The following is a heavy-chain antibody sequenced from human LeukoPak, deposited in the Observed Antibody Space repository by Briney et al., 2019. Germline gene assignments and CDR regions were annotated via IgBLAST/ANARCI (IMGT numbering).Heavy chain of an antibody. CDR2: ISSSSSYI. Sequence: GGSLRLSCAASGFTSSSYSMNWVRQAPGKGLEWVSSISSSSSYIYYADSVKGRFTISRDNAKNSLYLQMNSLRAEDTAVYYCARDRGYDILTGYDYWGQGTLVTVSS. CDR1: GFTSSSYS. J-gene: IGHJ4*02. V-gene: IGHV3-21*01. D-gene: IGHD3-9*01. CDR3: ARDRGYDILTGYDY.